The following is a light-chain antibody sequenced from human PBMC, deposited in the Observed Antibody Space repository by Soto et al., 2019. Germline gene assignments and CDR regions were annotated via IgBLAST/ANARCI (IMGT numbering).Light chain of an antibody. Sequence: QSVLTQPPSVSAAPGRKVTISCSGSSSNIGNNYVSWYQQLPGTAPKLLIYDNNKRPSGIPDRFSGSKSGTSATLGITGLQTGDEADYYCGTWDSSLSVYVVFGGGTKLTVL. V-gene: IGLV1-51*01. J-gene: IGLJ2*01. CDR3: GTWDSSLSVYVV. CDR1: SSNIGNNY. CDR2: DNN.